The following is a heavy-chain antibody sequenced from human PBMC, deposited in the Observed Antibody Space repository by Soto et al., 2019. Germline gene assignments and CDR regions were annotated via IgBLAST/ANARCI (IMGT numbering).Heavy chain of an antibody. Sequence: EVQLVESGGGLVQPVGSLRLSCAVSGFTFSSFWMHWVRQAPGEGLVWVSRINTDGSSTSYADSVKGRFTISRDNAKTTLYLQMNSLRVEDTAMYYCAKRGVDTFGLSYWGQGTLVTVSS. CDR2: INTDGSST. D-gene: IGHD3-10*01. CDR1: GFTFSSFW. J-gene: IGHJ4*02. CDR3: AKRGVDTFGLSY. V-gene: IGHV3-74*01.